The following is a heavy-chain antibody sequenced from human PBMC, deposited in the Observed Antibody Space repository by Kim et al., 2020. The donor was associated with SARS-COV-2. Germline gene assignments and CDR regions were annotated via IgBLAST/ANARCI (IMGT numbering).Heavy chain of an antibody. J-gene: IGHJ5*02. D-gene: IGHD3-10*01. Sequence: YADSVKGRFTISRDNSKNTLYLQMNSLRAEDTAVYYCARSGSGSYLSWFDPWGQGTLVTVSS. V-gene: IGHV3-30*01. CDR3: ARSGSGSYLSWFDP.